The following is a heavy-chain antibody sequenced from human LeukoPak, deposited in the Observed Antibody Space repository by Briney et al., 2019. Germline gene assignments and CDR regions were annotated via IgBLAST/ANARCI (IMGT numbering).Heavy chain of an antibody. V-gene: IGHV3-53*01. Sequence: PGGSLRLSCAASGLTVSSNYMSWVRQAPGKGLEWVSVIYSGGSANYADSVKGRFTISRDSSKNTLYLQVNSLRAEDTAVYYCARGQGCYFDYWGQGTLVTVSS. J-gene: IGHJ4*02. CDR2: IYSGGSA. CDR3: ARGQGCYFDY. CDR1: GLTVSSNY.